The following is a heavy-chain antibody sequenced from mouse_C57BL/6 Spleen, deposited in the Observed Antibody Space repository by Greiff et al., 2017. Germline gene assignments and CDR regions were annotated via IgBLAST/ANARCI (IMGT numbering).Heavy chain of an antibody. CDR1: GYTFTSYW. D-gene: IGHD1-1*01. V-gene: IGHV1-55*01. CDR2: IYPGSGST. CDR3: ARGDYYGSSQFFEY. J-gene: IGHJ2*01. Sequence: QVQLQQPGAELVKPGASVKMSCKASGYTFTSYWITWVKQRPGQGLEWIGDIYPGSGSTNYNEKFKSKATLTVDTSSSTAYMQLSSLTSEDSAVYYCARGDYYGSSQFFEYWGQGTTLTVAS.